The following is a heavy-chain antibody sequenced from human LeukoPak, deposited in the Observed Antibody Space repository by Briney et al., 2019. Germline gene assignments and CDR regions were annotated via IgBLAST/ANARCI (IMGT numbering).Heavy chain of an antibody. J-gene: IGHJ4*02. CDR2: IYYSGST. D-gene: IGHD3-16*01. Sequence: SETLSLTCTVSGGSISTYYWSWIRQPPGKGLEWIGYIYYSGSTNYNPSLKSRVTISVDTSKNQFTLKLSSVTAADTAVYYCARGRYGWLPFDYWGQGTLVTVSS. CDR3: ARGRYGWLPFDY. CDR1: GGSISTYY. V-gene: IGHV4-59*01.